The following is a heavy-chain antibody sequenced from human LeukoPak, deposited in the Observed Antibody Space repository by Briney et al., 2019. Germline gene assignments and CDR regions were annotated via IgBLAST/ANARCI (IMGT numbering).Heavy chain of an antibody. D-gene: IGHD4-17*01. Sequence: SETLSLTCTVSGGSISSSSYYWGWIRQPPGKGLEWIGSIYYSGSTYYNPSLKSRVTISVDTSKDQFSLKLNSVTAADTAVYYCARAGYGDSDFDYWGQGTLVTVSS. CDR2: IYYSGST. V-gene: IGHV4-39*07. J-gene: IGHJ4*02. CDR1: GGSISSSSYY. CDR3: ARAGYGDSDFDY.